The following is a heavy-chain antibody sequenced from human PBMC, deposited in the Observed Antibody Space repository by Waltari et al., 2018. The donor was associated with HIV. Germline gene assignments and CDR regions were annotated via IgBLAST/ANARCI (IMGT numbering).Heavy chain of an antibody. CDR3: AKGTRDYGDIRPFDY. V-gene: IGHV3-30*18. CDR2: ISYDGSNK. CDR1: GFTFSSYG. Sequence: QVQLVESGGGVVQPGRSLRLSCAASGFTFSSYGMHWVRQAPGKGLEGVAVISYDGSNKYYADSVKGRFTISRDNSKNTLYLQMNSLRAEDTAVYYCAKGTRDYGDIRPFDYWGQGTLVTVSS. D-gene: IGHD4-17*01. J-gene: IGHJ4*02.